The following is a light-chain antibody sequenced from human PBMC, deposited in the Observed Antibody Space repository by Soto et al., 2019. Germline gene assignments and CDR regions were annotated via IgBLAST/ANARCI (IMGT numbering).Light chain of an antibody. Sequence: QSALTQPASVSGSPGQSITISCTGTSSDVGGYYYVSWYQHHPGKVPKLMIYEVTKRPSGVSNRFSGSRSGNTASLTISGLQAEDEAPYYCCSYTTSTTLVFGGGTKLTVL. V-gene: IGLV2-14*01. CDR1: SSDVGGYYY. J-gene: IGLJ3*02. CDR2: EVT. CDR3: CSYTTSTTLV.